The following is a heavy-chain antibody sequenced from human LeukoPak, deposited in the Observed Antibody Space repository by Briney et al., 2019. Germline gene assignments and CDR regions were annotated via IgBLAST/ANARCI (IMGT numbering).Heavy chain of an antibody. CDR1: GGSISSYY. Sequence: SETLSLTCTVSGGSISSYYWSWIRQPAGKGLEWIGRIYTSGSTNYNPSLKSRVTMSVDTSKNQFSLKLSSVTAADTAVYYCARVGRYYDSSGYPRGHFDYWGQGTLVTVSS. J-gene: IGHJ4*02. D-gene: IGHD3-22*01. CDR2: IYTSGST. V-gene: IGHV4-4*07. CDR3: ARVGRYYDSSGYPRGHFDY.